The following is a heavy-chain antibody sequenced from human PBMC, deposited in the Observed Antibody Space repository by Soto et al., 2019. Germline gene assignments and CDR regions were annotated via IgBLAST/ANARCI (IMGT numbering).Heavy chain of an antibody. CDR3: ANGQGFSAYYYGMDV. CDR1: GFSFAGYA. Sequence: EVQLSESGGGLVQPGGSLRLSCAVSGFSFAGYAMRWVRQAPGKGLEWVSGISGGGASSYYAGSVKGRFTISRDNSGYTVYLRMNSLIAEDTAVYYWANGQGFSAYYYGMDVWGQGTAVTVSS. J-gene: IGHJ6*02. CDR2: ISGGGASS. V-gene: IGHV3-23*01. D-gene: IGHD6-19*01.